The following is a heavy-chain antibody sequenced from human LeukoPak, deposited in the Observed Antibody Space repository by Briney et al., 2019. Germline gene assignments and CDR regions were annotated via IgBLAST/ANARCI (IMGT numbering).Heavy chain of an antibody. CDR3: AKDTSPYTSGWHYFDW. J-gene: IGHJ4*02. V-gene: IGHV3-23*01. CDR1: GFTFSSYA. CDR2: IISGGST. D-gene: IGHD6-19*01. Sequence: PGGSLRLSCAASGFTFSSYAMSWVRQAPGKGLEWVSGIISGGSTYYADSVKGRFTVSRDNSKNTLSLEMNSLRAEDTAIYYCAKDTSPYTSGWHYFDWWGQGTLVTLSS.